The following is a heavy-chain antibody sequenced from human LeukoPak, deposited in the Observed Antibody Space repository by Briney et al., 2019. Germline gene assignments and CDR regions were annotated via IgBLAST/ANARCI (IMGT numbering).Heavy chain of an antibody. D-gene: IGHD1-14*01. CDR2: ISGSGGST. J-gene: IGHJ4*02. CDR1: GFTFSSYA. CDR3: ARAIGGITSAEIDY. Sequence: PGGSLRLSCTASGFTFSSYAMSWVRQAPGKGLEWVSTISGSGGSTYYADSVNGRFTISRDNSKNTLYLQMNSLRAEDTAVYYCARAIGGITSAEIDYWGQGTLVTVSS. V-gene: IGHV3-23*01.